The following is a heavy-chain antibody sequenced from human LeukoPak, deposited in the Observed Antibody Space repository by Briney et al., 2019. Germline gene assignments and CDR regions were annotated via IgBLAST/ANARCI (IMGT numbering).Heavy chain of an antibody. Sequence: SGGSLRLSCAASGFTFSSYEMNWVRQAPGKGLEWVSYISSSGSTIYYADSVKGRFTISRDNAKNSLYLQMNSLRPEDTAVYYCVKGEYGGKDDYWGQGTLVTVSS. V-gene: IGHV3-48*03. CDR2: ISSSGSTI. J-gene: IGHJ4*02. D-gene: IGHD4-23*01. CDR1: GFTFSSYE. CDR3: VKGEYGGKDDY.